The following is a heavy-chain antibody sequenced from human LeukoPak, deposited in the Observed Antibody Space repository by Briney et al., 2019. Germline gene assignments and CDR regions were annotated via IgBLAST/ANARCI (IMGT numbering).Heavy chain of an antibody. CDR1: GFTVSSNY. CDR2: IRYDGSNK. D-gene: IGHD2-2*01. V-gene: IGHV3-30*02. J-gene: IGHJ4*02. CDR3: AKDLLSREGGFDY. Sequence: PGGSLRLSCAASGFTVSSNYMSWVRQAPGKGLEWVAFIRYDGSNKYYADSVKGRFTISRDNSKNTLYLQMNSLRAEDTAVYYCAKDLLSREGGFDYWGQGTLVTVSS.